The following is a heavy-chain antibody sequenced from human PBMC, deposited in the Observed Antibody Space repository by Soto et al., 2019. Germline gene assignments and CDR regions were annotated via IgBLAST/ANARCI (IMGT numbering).Heavy chain of an antibody. CDR2: INPNSGGT. Sequence: ASVKVSSKASGYTFTGYYMHWVRQAPGQGLEWMGWINPNSGGTNYAQKFQGWVTMTRDTSISTAYMELSRLRSDDTAVYYCAVRGYSGYDLHFDYWGQGTLVTVSS. D-gene: IGHD5-12*01. J-gene: IGHJ4*02. CDR3: AVRGYSGYDLHFDY. V-gene: IGHV1-2*04. CDR1: GYTFTGYY.